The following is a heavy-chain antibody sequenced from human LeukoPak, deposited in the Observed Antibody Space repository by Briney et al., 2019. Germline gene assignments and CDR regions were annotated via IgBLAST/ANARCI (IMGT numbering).Heavy chain of an antibody. CDR2: IGGNGGST. CDR1: RFTFSNYA. Sequence: GGSLRLSCAASRFTFSNYAMSWVRQAPGKGLEWVSAIGGNGGSTYYADSVKGRFTISRDNSKNTLYLQMNSLRAEDTAVYYCAREVVTAYNWFDPWGQGTLVTVSS. J-gene: IGHJ5*02. D-gene: IGHD2-21*02. V-gene: IGHV3-23*01. CDR3: AREVVTAYNWFDP.